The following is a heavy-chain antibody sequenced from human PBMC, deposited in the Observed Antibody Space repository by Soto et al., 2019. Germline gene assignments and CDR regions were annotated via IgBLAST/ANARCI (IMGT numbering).Heavy chain of an antibody. V-gene: IGHV4-39*01. Sequence: SETLSLTCTVSGGSISSSSYYWGWIRQPPGKGLEWIGSIYYSGSTYYNPSLKSRVTISVDTSKNQFSLKLSSVTAADTAVYYCARLGVYDSSGYYRKDFDYWGQGTLVTVSS. CDR1: GGSISSSSYY. J-gene: IGHJ4*02. D-gene: IGHD3-22*01. CDR3: ARLGVYDSSGYYRKDFDY. CDR2: IYYSGST.